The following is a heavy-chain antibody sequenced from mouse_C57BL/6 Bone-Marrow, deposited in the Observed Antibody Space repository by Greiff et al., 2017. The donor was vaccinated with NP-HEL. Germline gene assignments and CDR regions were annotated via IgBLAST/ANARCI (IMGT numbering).Heavy chain of an antibody. CDR2: ISSGSSTI. Sequence: EVKLVESGGGLVKPGGSLKLSCAASGFTFSDYGMHWVRQAPEKGLEWVAYISSGSSTIYYADTVKGRFTISRDNAKNTLFLQMTSLRSEDTAMYYCARPLYDYDGFDYWGQGTTLTVSS. J-gene: IGHJ2*01. D-gene: IGHD2-4*01. CDR3: ARPLYDYDGFDY. V-gene: IGHV5-17*01. CDR1: GFTFSDYG.